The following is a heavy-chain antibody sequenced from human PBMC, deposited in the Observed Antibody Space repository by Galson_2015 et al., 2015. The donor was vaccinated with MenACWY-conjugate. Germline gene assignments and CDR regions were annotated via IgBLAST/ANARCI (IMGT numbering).Heavy chain of an antibody. V-gene: IGHV3-48*04. CDR1: GFTFSTYS. J-gene: IGHJ4*02. CDR3: AREYCSSITCLFDY. Sequence: SLRLSCAASGFTFSTYSMNWVRQAPGKGLEWVSYISSSSTTIHYADSVKGRFTLSRDNAKNSLYLQMNSLRPEDTAVYYCAREYCSSITCLFDYWGQGALVTVSS. CDR2: ISSSSTTI. D-gene: IGHD2-2*01.